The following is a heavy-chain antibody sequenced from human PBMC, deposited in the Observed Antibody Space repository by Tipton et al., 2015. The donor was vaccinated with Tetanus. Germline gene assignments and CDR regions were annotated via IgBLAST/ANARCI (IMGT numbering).Heavy chain of an antibody. CDR2: VFDSGTS. CDR3: ARVFTRGYTYGTTFDY. J-gene: IGHJ4*02. CDR1: GGSISNSEYY. Sequence: TLSLTCSLSGGSISNSEYYWAWIRQPPGKGLEWIGSVFDSGTSYYNPPLKSRVTISVDTSNNQFSLKVTSVTAADTAVYYCARVFTRGYTYGTTFDYWGQGTLVTVSS. V-gene: IGHV4-39*07. D-gene: IGHD5-18*01.